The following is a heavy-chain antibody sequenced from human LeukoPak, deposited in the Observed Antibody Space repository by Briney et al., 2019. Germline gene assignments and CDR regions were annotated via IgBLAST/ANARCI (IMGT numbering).Heavy chain of an antibody. Sequence: PGGSLRLSCAASGFTFSTYFMHWVRQAPGKGLVWVSRIKTDGSSPNYADSVKGRFTISRDNAKNTLFLQMNSLRAEDTAVYYCVRDLDFKLDLWGQGILVTVSS. CDR3: VRDLDFKLDL. V-gene: IGHV3-74*01. CDR1: GFTFSTYF. J-gene: IGHJ4*02. CDR2: IKTDGSSP.